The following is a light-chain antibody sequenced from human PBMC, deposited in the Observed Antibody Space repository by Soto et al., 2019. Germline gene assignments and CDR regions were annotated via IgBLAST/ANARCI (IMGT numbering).Light chain of an antibody. CDR1: QGISNY. V-gene: IGKV1-27*01. J-gene: IGKJ4*01. CDR2: AAS. CDR3: QKYTNVPA. Sequence: DIQMTQSPSSLSASVGDRVTITCRASQGISNYLAWYQQIPGKVPKLLISAASTLQSGVPYRFSGSGSGTDFTVTNSSLQPEDVATYYCQKYTNVPAFGGGTKVEIK.